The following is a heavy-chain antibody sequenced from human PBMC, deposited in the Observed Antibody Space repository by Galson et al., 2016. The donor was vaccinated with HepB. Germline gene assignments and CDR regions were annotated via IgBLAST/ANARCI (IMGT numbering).Heavy chain of an antibody. CDR2: IGTAGDT. D-gene: IGHD2-15*01. CDR1: GLTFSRCD. J-gene: IGHJ6*04. Sequence: SLRLSCAASGLTFSRCDMHWVRQATGKGLEWVSAIGTAGDTYYPGSVRGRFTISRENSKNSLYLQMNSLTAGDTAVYYCARGEFDCSGGTCHYYGMDVWGKGTTVTVSS. CDR3: ARGEFDCSGGTCHYYGMDV. V-gene: IGHV3-13*01.